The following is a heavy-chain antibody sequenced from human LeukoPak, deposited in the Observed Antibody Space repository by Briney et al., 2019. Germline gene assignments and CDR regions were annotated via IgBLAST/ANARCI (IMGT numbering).Heavy chain of an antibody. CDR2: IIPIFGTA. Sequence: SVKVSCKASGGTFSSYAISWVRQAPGQGLEWMGGIIPIFGTANYAQKFQGRVTITTDESTSTAYMELSSLRSEDTAVYYCARAEYSIFGVVMGPPAYYFDYWGQGTLVTVSS. CDR1: GGTFSSYA. V-gene: IGHV1-69*05. CDR3: ARAEYSIFGVVMGPPAYYFDY. J-gene: IGHJ4*02. D-gene: IGHD3-3*01.